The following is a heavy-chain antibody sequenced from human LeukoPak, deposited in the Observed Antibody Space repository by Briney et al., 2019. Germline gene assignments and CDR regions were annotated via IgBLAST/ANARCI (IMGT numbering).Heavy chain of an antibody. V-gene: IGHV3-23*01. Sequence: GGSLRLSCAASGFTFSSYAMHWVRQAPGKGLEWVSAISGSGGSTYYADSVKGRFTISRDNSKNTLYLQMNSLRAEDTAVYYCAKGDDITMIVVVIPHFDYWGQGTLVTVSS. CDR3: AKGDDITMIVVVIPHFDY. D-gene: IGHD3-22*01. J-gene: IGHJ4*02. CDR1: GFTFSSYA. CDR2: ISGSGGST.